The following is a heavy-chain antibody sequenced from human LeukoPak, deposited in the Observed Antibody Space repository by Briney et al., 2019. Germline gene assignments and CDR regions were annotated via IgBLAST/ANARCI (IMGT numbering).Heavy chain of an antibody. D-gene: IGHD5-18*01. CDR1: GGSISSYY. CDR2: IYYSGST. V-gene: IGHV4-59*08. J-gene: IGHJ4*02. CDR3: ARRLSGYSYGPYYFDY. Sequence: SETLSLTCTVSGGSISSYYWSWIRQPPGKGLEWIGYIYYSGSTNYNPSLKSRVTISVDTSKTQFSLKLSSVTAADTAVYYCARRLSGYSYGPYYFDYWGQGTLVTVSS.